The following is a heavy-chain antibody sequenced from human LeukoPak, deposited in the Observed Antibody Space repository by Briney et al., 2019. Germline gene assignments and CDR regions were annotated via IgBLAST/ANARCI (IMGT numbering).Heavy chain of an antibody. CDR2: ISNSGGST. CDR1: GFIFRNYV. CDR3: AKEGLNIATRDFFDS. Sequence: GGSLRLSCAASGFIFRNYVVAWVRQAPGKGLEWVSQISNSGGSTYYADSVKGRFTISRDNSKNTLYLQMNSLRAVDTAVYYCAKEGLNIATRDFFDSWGQGTLVTGSS. V-gene: IGHV3-23*01. J-gene: IGHJ4*02. D-gene: IGHD6-6*01.